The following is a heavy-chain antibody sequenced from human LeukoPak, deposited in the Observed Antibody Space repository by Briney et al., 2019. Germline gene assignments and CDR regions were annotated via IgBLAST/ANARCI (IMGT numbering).Heavy chain of an antibody. J-gene: IGHJ4*02. Sequence: GGSLRLSCAASGFTFSSYSMNWVRQAPGKGLEWVSSISSSSSYIYYADSVKGRFTISRDNAKNSLYLQMNSLRAEDTAVYYCARLRAAADRRYFGYWGQGTLVTVSS. D-gene: IGHD6-25*01. CDR3: ARLRAAADRRYFGY. V-gene: IGHV3-21*01. CDR1: GFTFSSYS. CDR2: ISSSSSYI.